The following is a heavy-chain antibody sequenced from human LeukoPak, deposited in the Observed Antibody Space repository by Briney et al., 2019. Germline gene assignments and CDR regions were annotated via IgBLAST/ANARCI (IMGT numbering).Heavy chain of an antibody. D-gene: IGHD3-10*01. CDR1: GFTFSNYA. CDR3: ARPASRGVGRYFDL. V-gene: IGHV3-23*01. CDR2: LSGSGDNT. J-gene: IGHJ2*01. Sequence: GGSLRLSCAASGFTFSNYAMSWVRQAPGKGLEWVSALSGSGDNTYYADSVKGRFTISRVNSKNTLYLQMNSLRAEDTALYYCARPASRGVGRYFDLWGRGSLVTVSS.